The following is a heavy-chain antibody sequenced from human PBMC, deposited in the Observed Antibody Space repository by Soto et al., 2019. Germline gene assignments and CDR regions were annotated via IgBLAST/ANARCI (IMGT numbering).Heavy chain of an antibody. D-gene: IGHD4-17*01. J-gene: IGHJ6*02. Sequence: ASVKVSCKASGGTFSSYAISWVRQAPGQGLEWMGGIIPIFGTANYAQKFQGRATITADESTSTAYMELSSLRSEDTAVYYCATGGPSLRDYYYYGMDVWGQGTTVTVS. CDR1: GGTFSSYA. CDR2: IIPIFGTA. V-gene: IGHV1-69*13. CDR3: ATGGPSLRDYYYYGMDV.